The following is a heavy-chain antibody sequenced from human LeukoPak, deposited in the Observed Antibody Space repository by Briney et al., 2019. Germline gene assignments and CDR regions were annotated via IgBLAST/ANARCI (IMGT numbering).Heavy chain of an antibody. J-gene: IGHJ3*02. V-gene: IGHV4-4*07. CDR1: GGSISNYY. D-gene: IGHD2-15*01. CDR2: KYARGSS. Sequence: SETLSLTCTVSGGSISNYYWSWIRQPAGKGLEWIGRKYARGSSNYNPPVQSRVTMSVDTSKSQFSLELRSVPAADTAVYYWARGRYCSADICTGGDSFDIWGQGTMVSVSP. CDR3: ARGRYCSADICTGGDSFDI.